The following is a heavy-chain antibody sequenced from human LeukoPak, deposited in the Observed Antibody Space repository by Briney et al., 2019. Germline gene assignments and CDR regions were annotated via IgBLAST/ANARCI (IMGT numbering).Heavy chain of an antibody. CDR3: ARVGPLLWFGESPGYYYYGMDV. J-gene: IGHJ6*04. D-gene: IGHD3-10*01. CDR1: GFTFSSYR. V-gene: IGHV3-7*03. CDR2: IKQDGSEK. Sequence: PGGSLRLSCAASGFTFSSYRMSWVRQAPGKGLEWVANIKQDGSEKYYVDSVKGRFTISRDNAKNSLYLQMNSLRAEDTAVYYRARVGPLLWFGESPGYYYYGMDVWGKGTTVTVSS.